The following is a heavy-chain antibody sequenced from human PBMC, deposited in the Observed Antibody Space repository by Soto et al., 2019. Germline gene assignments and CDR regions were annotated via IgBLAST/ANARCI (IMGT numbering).Heavy chain of an antibody. CDR3: AKLETASVD. D-gene: IGHD2-21*01. CDR1: GFTFSNYG. J-gene: IGHJ4*02. V-gene: IGHV3-23*01. Sequence: EVQLLESGGGLVQPGGSLRLSCAASGFTFSNYGMTWVRQAPGKGLEWVSAIGGGGSTTYYADSVKGRFTISRDNSKNTLYLQMNSLRAEDTAVYYCAKLETASVDWGQGTLVTVSS. CDR2: IGGGGSTT.